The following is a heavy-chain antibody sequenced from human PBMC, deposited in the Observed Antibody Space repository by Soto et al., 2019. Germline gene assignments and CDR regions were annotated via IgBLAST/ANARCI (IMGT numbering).Heavy chain of an antibody. CDR1: GFTLSTYP. Sequence: EVQLVESGGGLVQPGGSLRLSCSASGFTLSTYPMHWVRQGPGKGLEFVSVISGNGGYTYYADSVKGRFTISRDNSKCSLAVQMSSLRPEDTAVYYCVTAPLKYGGSYYDYWGQGALVIVSS. CDR3: VTAPLKYGGSYYDY. D-gene: IGHD1-26*01. V-gene: IGHV3-64D*08. CDR2: ISGNGGYT. J-gene: IGHJ4*02.